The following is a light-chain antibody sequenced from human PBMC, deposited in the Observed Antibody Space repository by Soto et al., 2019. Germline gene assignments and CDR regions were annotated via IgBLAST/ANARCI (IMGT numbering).Light chain of an antibody. CDR2: DAS. CDR1: QSVSSY. CDR3: QQRSNWPGT. J-gene: IGKJ2*01. Sequence: EIVLTQSPATLSLSPGERATLSCRASQSVSSYLAWYQQKPGQAPRLLIYDASNRATGIPARFSGSGSGTALTLTISSLEHEDFAVYYCQQRSNWPGTFGQGTKLEIK. V-gene: IGKV3-11*01.